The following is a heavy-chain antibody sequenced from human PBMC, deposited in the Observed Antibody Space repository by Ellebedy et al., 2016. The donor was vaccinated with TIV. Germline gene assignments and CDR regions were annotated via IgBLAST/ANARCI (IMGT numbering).Heavy chain of an antibody. CDR3: AKMGIVDRGSHWESGWFEY. CDR2: IYLGDSDA. V-gene: IGHV5-51*01. D-gene: IGHD1-26*01. J-gene: IGHJ5*01. CDR1: GYTFTRYW. Sequence: PGGSLRLSCKASGYTFTRYWIGWVRQVSGKGLEWMGIIYLGDSDASYSPSFKGLVTMSVDKSTNTAYLQLRSLKASDTAIYYCAKMGIVDRGSHWESGWFEYWGQGSLVTVSS.